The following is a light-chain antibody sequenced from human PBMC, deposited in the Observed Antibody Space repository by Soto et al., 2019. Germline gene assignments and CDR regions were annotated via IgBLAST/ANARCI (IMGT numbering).Light chain of an antibody. Sequence: QSVLTQPASVSGSPGQTITISCTGTSSDVGGYNYVSWYQQHPGKAPKLVIYEVSNRPSGVSNRFSGSKSGNTASLTISGLQAEDEADYYCSSYTSIITLYVFGSGTKVTVL. CDR1: SSDVGGYNY. V-gene: IGLV2-14*01. CDR2: EVS. J-gene: IGLJ1*01. CDR3: SSYTSIITLYV.